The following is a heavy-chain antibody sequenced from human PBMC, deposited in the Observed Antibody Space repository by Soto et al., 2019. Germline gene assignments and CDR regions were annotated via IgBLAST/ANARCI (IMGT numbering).Heavy chain of an antibody. D-gene: IGHD6-13*01. V-gene: IGHV3-23*01. CDR2: ISGSGGST. J-gene: IGHJ6*02. Sequence: PGGSLRLSCAASGFTFSSYAMSWVRQAPGKGLEWVSAISGSGGSTYYADSVKGRFTISRDNSKNTLYLQMNSLRAEDTAVYYCAKHIDEVAAAGTYYYNGMDAGAQGTTLTVSS. CDR3: AKHIDEVAAAGTYYYNGMDA. CDR1: GFTFSSYA.